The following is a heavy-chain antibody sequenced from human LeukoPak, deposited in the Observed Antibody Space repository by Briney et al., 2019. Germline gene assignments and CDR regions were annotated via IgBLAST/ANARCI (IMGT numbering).Heavy chain of an antibody. D-gene: IGHD6-19*01. V-gene: IGHV3-11*01. J-gene: IGHJ4*02. Sequence: GGSLRLSCAASGFTVSSNYMSWVRQAPGKGLEWVSYISSSGSTIYYADSVKGRFTISRDNAKNSLYLQMNSLRAEDTAVYYCARVGAVASSYYFDYWGQGTLVTVSS. CDR2: ISSSGSTI. CDR3: ARVGAVASSYYFDY. CDR1: GFTVSSNY.